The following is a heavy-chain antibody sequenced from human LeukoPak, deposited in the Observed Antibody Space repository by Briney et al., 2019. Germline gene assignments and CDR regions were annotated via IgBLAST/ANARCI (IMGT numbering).Heavy chain of an antibody. D-gene: IGHD3-10*01. Sequence: ASVKVSCKASGGTFNNYAISWVRQAPGQGLEWMGWINPNSGGTNYAQKFQGWVTMTRDTSISTAYMELSRLRSDDTAVYYCARVRGGRYYFDAFDIWGQGTMVTVSS. CDR2: INPNSGGT. V-gene: IGHV1-2*04. CDR1: GGTFNNYA. J-gene: IGHJ3*02. CDR3: ARVRGGRYYFDAFDI.